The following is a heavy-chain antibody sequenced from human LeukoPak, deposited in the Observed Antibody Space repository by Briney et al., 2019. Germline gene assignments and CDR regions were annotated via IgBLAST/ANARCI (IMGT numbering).Heavy chain of an antibody. CDR3: ARMNYYDSILGNWFDP. Sequence: ASVKVSCKASGYTFTSYDINWVRQATGQGLEWMGCMSPNSGNTGYAQKFQGRVTMTRNTSISTAYMELSSLRSEDTAVYYCARMNYYDSILGNWFDPWGQGTLVTVSS. CDR1: GYTFTSYD. CDR2: MSPNSGNT. J-gene: IGHJ5*02. D-gene: IGHD3-22*01. V-gene: IGHV1-8*01.